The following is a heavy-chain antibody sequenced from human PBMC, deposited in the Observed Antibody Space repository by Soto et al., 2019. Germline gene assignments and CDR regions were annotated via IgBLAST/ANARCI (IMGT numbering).Heavy chain of an antibody. Sequence: QVQLVQSGAEVKKPGSSVKVSCKASGGTFSSYTISWVRQAPGQGLEWMGRIIPILGIANYAQKFQGRVTITAFKLTCIEYMELSSLRSVDMDGYYCAWVGRCDILAVLLGRRDYCWMDVWGQVTTVTV. D-gene: IGHD3-9*01. J-gene: IGHJ6*01. CDR3: AWVGRCDILAVLLGRRDYCWMDV. V-gene: IGHV1-69*02. CDR1: GGTFSSYT. CDR2: IIPILGIA.